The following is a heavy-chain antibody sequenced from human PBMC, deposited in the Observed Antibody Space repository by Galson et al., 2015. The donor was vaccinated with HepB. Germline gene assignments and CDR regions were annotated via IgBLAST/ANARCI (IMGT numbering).Heavy chain of an antibody. CDR2: IKQDGIEK. J-gene: IGHJ4*02. Sequence: SLRLSCAASGFSLSYYWMIWVRQAPGKGLEWVANIKQDGIEKYYVDSVKGRFTISRDNAKNSLYLQMNSLRAEDTAMYHCARDLYSSGWPTLYWGQGTLVTVSS. V-gene: IGHV3-7*03. D-gene: IGHD3-22*01. CDR1: GFSLSYYW. CDR3: ARDLYSSGWPTLY.